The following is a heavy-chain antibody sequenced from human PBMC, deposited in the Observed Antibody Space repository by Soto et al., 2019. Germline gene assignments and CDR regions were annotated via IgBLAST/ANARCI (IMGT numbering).Heavy chain of an antibody. J-gene: IGHJ4*02. D-gene: IGHD3-22*01. CDR3: ARERVRLTDSSGYPRYYFDY. Sequence: QVQLQESGPGLVKPSQTLSLTCTVSGGSISSGGYYWSWIRQHPGKGLEWIGYIYYSGSTYYNPSLNSRVTISVDTSKNQFSLKLSSVTAADTAVYYCARERVRLTDSSGYPRYYFDYWGQGTLVTVSS. CDR2: IYYSGST. CDR1: GGSISSGGYY. V-gene: IGHV4-31*03.